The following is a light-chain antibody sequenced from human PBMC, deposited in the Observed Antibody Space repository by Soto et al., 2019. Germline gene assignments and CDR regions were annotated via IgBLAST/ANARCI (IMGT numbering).Light chain of an antibody. Sequence: DIQMTQSPSTLSGSVGDRVTITCRASQTISSWLAWYQQIPGRAPKLLISGASNLQSGVPSRFSGSGSGTDFTLTISSLQSEDFATYYCQHYYSSPPTFGQGTKVDIK. J-gene: IGKJ1*01. CDR2: GAS. CDR1: QTISSW. V-gene: IGKV1-5*01. CDR3: QHYYSSPPT.